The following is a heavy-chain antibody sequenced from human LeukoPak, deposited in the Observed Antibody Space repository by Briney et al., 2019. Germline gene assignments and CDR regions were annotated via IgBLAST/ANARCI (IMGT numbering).Heavy chain of an antibody. CDR2: IYHSGST. CDR3: ARDYPPSDPARDAFDI. Sequence: SETLSLTCTVSGYSISSGYYWGWIRQPPGKGLEWIGSIYHSGSTYYNPSLKSRVTISVDTSKNQFSLQLNSVTPEDTAVYYCARDYPPSDPARDAFDIWGQGTMVTVSS. CDR1: GYSISSGYY. J-gene: IGHJ3*02. V-gene: IGHV4-38-2*02.